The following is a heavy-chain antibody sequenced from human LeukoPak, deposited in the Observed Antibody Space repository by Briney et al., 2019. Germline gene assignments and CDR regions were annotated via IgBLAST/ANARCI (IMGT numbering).Heavy chain of an antibody. CDR2: ISGSGGST. D-gene: IGHD2-2*01. CDR3: AKGGTGGCSSTICQATNPYSFDY. V-gene: IGHV3-23*01. J-gene: IGHJ4*02. CDR1: GVTFSSYA. Sequence: PAGSLRLSCAASGVTFSSYAMSWVRQAPGKGLEWVSAISGSGGSTYYADSLKGRFTISRDNSKNMLYLQMNRVRAQDTALYYCAKGGTGGCSSTICQATNPYSFDYWGQGTLVPVSS.